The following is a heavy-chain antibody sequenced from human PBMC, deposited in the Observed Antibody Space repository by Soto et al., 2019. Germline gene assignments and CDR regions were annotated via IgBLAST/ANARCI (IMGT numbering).Heavy chain of an antibody. CDR1: GGSIRNGDYY. CDR3: VTVNLVGASYYFDY. D-gene: IGHD1-26*01. V-gene: IGHV4-30-4*01. J-gene: IGHJ4*02. CDR2: VYYSGTT. Sequence: SETLSLTCTVSGGSIRNGDYYWGWIRQPPGKGLEWIGYVYYSGTTYSHPSLNSRVSISVDTSENQFSLRLTSVTAADTAVYYCVTVNLVGASYYFDYWGPGTLVTVSS.